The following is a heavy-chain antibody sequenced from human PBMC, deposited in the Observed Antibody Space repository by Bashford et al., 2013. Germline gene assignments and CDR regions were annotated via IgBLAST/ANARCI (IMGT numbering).Heavy chain of an antibody. J-gene: IGHJ4*02. Sequence: GGSLRLSCAASGFTFSSYAMSWVRQAPGKGLEWVSAISGSGGSTYYADSVKGRFTISRDNSKNTLYLQMNSLRAEDTAVYYCAKDGGFGYSYFYFDYWGQGTLVTVSS. CDR1: GFTFSSYA. CDR3: AKDGGFGYSYFYFDY. D-gene: IGHD5-18*01. CDR2: ISGSGGST. V-gene: IGHV3-23*01.